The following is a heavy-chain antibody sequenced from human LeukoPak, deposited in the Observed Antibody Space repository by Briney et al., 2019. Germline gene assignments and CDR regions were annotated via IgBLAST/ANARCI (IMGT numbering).Heavy chain of an antibody. J-gene: IGHJ4*02. V-gene: IGHV1-2*02. CDR2: INPNSGGT. Sequence: ASVKVPCKASGYTFTGYYMHWVRQAPGQGLEWMGWINPNSGGTNYAQKFQGRVTMTRDTSISTAYMELSRLRSDDTAVYYCARVQAMIVVASYYFDYWGQGTLVTVSS. CDR3: ARVQAMIVVASYYFDY. D-gene: IGHD3-22*01. CDR1: GYTFTGYY.